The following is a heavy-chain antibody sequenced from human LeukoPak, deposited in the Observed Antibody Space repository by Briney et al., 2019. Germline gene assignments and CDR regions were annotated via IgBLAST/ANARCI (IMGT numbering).Heavy chain of an antibody. J-gene: IGHJ5*02. CDR3: ARAEVVVAATRLPYNWFDP. CDR1: GYSISSGYY. CDR2: ICHSGST. D-gene: IGHD2-15*01. Sequence: SETLSLTCAVSGYSISSGYYWGWIRQPPGKGLEWIGSICHSGSTYYNPSLKSRVTISVDTSKNQFSLRLSSVTAADTAVYYCARAEVVVAATRLPYNWFDPWGQGTLVTVSS. V-gene: IGHV4-38-2*01.